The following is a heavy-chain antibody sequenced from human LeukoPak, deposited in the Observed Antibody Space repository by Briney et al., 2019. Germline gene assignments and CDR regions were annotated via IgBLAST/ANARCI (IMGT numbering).Heavy chain of an antibody. J-gene: IGHJ5*02. Sequence: PGGSLRLSCAASGFTFSSYSMNWVRQAPGKGLEWVSSISSSSSYIYYADSVKGRFTISRDNAKNSLYLQMNSLRAEDTAVYYCARNCAKGNVLRFLEWSRGWFDPWGQGTLVTVSS. CDR3: ARNCAKGNVLRFLEWSRGWFDP. V-gene: IGHV3-21*01. CDR2: ISSSSSYI. D-gene: IGHD3-3*01. CDR1: GFTFSSYS.